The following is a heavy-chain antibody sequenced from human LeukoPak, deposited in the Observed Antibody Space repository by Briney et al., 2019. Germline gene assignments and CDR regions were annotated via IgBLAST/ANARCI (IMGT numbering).Heavy chain of an antibody. Sequence: GGSLRLSCAASGFTFSSYSMNWVRQAPGKGLEWVSVISFDGSAKYYADSVKGRFTISRDNSKNTLYLQMTSLRAEDTAVYYCAKGRVTAAGYYFDYWGQGTLVTVSS. J-gene: IGHJ4*02. D-gene: IGHD6-13*01. CDR2: ISFDGSAK. CDR1: GFTFSSYS. V-gene: IGHV3-30*18. CDR3: AKGRVTAAGYYFDY.